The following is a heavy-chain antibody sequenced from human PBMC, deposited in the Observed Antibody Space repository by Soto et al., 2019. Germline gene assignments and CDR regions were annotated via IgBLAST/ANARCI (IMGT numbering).Heavy chain of an antibody. Sequence: EVQLVESGGGLIQPGGSLKLSCAASGFTVGNNYMSWVRQAPGKGLEWVSLIYSTGTTKYADSVKGRFTVSRDNAKNTLYLQMNILRAEATAVYYCAKDGRGSGSHYNSFGYWGQGTLVTVSS. CDR1: GFTVGNNY. CDR3: AKDGRGSGSHYNSFGY. CDR2: IYSTGTT. D-gene: IGHD3-10*01. V-gene: IGHV3-53*01. J-gene: IGHJ4*02.